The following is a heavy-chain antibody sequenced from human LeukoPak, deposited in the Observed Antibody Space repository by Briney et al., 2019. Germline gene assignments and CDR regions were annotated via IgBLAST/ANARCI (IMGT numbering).Heavy chain of an antibody. J-gene: IGHJ6*03. CDR3: AKDTSAWWYHRAYMNV. V-gene: IGHV3-23*01. CDR2: ISGSGDKT. CDR1: GFTFSDYA. D-gene: IGHD2-15*01. Sequence: GGSLRLSCAASGFTFSDYAMSWVRQAPGEGLEWVSAISGSGDKTFHADSVKGRFTTSRDNSKNTLSLQMSSLRVEDSAVCFCAKDTSAWWYHRAYMNVWGTGTTVTVSS.